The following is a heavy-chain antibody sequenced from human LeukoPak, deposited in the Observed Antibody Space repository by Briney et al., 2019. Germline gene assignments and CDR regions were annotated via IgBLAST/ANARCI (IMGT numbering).Heavy chain of an antibody. CDR2: IKQDGSEK. Sequence: GGSLRLSCAASGFTFSSYWMSWVRQAPGKGLEWVANIKQDGSEKYYVDSVKGRFTISRDNAKNSLYLQMNSLRAEDTAVYYCAREYYYGSGSYFPYYFDYWGQGTLVTVSS. CDR1: GFTFSSYW. CDR3: AREYYYGSGSYFPYYFDY. J-gene: IGHJ4*02. D-gene: IGHD3-10*01. V-gene: IGHV3-7*01.